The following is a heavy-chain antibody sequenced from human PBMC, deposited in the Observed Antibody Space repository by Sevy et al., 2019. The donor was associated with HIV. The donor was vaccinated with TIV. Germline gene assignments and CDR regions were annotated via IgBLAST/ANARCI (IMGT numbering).Heavy chain of an antibody. CDR3: ASGNYYDSSGYYYDYYYYGMDV. Sequence: GGSLRLSCAASGFTFSSYWMSWVRQAPGKGLEWVANIKQDGSEKYYVDSVKGRFTISRDNAKNSLYLQMNSLGAEDTAVYYCASGNYYDSSGYYYDYYYYGMDVWGQGTTVTVSS. CDR2: IKQDGSEK. CDR1: GFTFSSYW. J-gene: IGHJ6*02. V-gene: IGHV3-7*01. D-gene: IGHD3-22*01.